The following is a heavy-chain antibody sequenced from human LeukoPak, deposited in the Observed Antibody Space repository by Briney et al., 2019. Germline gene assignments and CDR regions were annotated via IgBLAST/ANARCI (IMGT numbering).Heavy chain of an antibody. J-gene: IGHJ5*02. CDR3: ARVGGDSSWYNWFDP. Sequence: ASVKVSRKASGYTFTSYGISWVRQAPGQGLEWMGWISGYNGDTKYTQNLQGRVTMTTDTSTRTAYMELRSLRSDDTAVYYCARVGGDSSWYNWFDPWGQGALVTVSS. CDR1: GYTFTSYG. D-gene: IGHD6-13*01. V-gene: IGHV1-18*01. CDR2: ISGYNGDT.